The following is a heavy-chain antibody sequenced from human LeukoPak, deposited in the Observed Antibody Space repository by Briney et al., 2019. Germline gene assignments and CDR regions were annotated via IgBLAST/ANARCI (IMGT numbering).Heavy chain of an antibody. V-gene: IGHV3-21*04. CDR3: ARVPTTYYYDSTGSGYQYNFDY. CDR1: GFTFSSYS. D-gene: IGHD3-22*01. Sequence: PGGSLRLSCAASGFTFSSYSMNWVRQAPGKGLEWVSSISSSSSYIYYADSVKGRFTISRDNAKNSLYLQMHSLRAEDTAVYYCARVPTTYYYDSTGSGYQYNFDYWGQGTLVTVSS. CDR2: ISSSSSYI. J-gene: IGHJ4*02.